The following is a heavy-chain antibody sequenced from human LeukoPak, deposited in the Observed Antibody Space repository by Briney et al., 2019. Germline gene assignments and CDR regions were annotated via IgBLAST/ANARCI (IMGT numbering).Heavy chain of an antibody. D-gene: IGHD3-22*01. V-gene: IGHV3-9*01. CDR3: AKDSHYESSGYSKFDY. J-gene: IGHJ4*02. CDR2: ISWNSGSV. Sequence: PGGSLRLSCAASGFTFDDYAMHWVRQAPGKGLEWVSGISWNSGSVAYADSVKGRFTISRDNAKSSLYLQTNSPRSEDTALYYCAKDSHYESSGYSKFDYWGQGTLVTVTS. CDR1: GFTFDDYA.